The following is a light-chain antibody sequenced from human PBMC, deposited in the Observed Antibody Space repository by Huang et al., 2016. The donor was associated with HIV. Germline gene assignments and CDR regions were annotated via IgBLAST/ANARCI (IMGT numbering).Light chain of an antibody. Sequence: DIVMTQSPLSLPVTPGEPASISCRSSQSLLHSDGYNYLDWYLPKEGQSPQLLIYLGSNRASGVPNRFSGSGSGTDFTLRISRVEAEDVGIYYCMKALETPWTFGQGTRVEIK. CDR1: QSLLHSDGYNY. CDR3: MKALETPWT. V-gene: IGKV2-28*01. J-gene: IGKJ1*01. CDR2: LGS.